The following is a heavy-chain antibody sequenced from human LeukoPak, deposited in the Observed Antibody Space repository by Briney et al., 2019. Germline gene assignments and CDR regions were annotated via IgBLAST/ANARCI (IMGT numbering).Heavy chain of an antibody. V-gene: IGHV1-2*02. J-gene: IGHJ4*02. CDR3: ARDRGSGYSYGYGSDY. Sequence: ASVKVSCKASGYTFTGYYMHWVRQAPGQGLEWMGWINPNSGGTNYAQKFQGRVTMTRDTSISTAYMELSRLRSDDTAVYYCARDRGSGYSYGYGSDYWGQGTLVTVSS. CDR1: GYTFTGYY. D-gene: IGHD5-18*01. CDR2: INPNSGGT.